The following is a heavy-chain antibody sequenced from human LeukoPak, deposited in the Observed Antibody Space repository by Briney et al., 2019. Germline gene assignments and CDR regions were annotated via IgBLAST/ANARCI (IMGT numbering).Heavy chain of an antibody. Sequence: GGSLRLSCAASGFTVSSNYMSWVRQAPGKGLEWVSVIYSGGSTYYADSVKGRFTISRDNSKNTLYLQMNSLRAEDTAVYYCAREGYDSNGYWRYFDYWGRGTLVTVST. CDR3: AREGYDSNGYWRYFDY. D-gene: IGHD3-22*01. J-gene: IGHJ4*02. CDR1: GFTVSSNY. V-gene: IGHV3-66*02. CDR2: IYSGGST.